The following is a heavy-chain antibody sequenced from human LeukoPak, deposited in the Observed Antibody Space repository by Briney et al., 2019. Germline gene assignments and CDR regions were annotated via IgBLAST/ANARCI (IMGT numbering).Heavy chain of an antibody. CDR2: TRFDGKNK. J-gene: IGHJ4*02. CDR3: ARGSQYNILTGFIVGAMDDFDY. Sequence: GGSLRLSCAASGFTFGRYGMHWGRQAPRKGLEWVSFTRFDGKNKYYADSVKGRFTISKDSSKNTLDLQMNSLRTEDTAVYYCARGSQYNILTGFIVGAMDDFDYWGQGTLVTVSS. D-gene: IGHD3-9*01. V-gene: IGHV3-30*02. CDR1: GFTFGRYG.